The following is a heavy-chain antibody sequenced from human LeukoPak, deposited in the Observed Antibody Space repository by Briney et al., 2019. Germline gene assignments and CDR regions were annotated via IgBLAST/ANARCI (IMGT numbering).Heavy chain of an antibody. CDR3: ANHLACGSTSCPPFDS. D-gene: IGHD2-2*01. CDR2: LSGSGGST. Sequence: PGGSLRLSCAASGFTFSNYAMSWVRQAPGKGLEWVSALSGSGGSTYYADSVKGRFTISRDNSKNTLYLQMNSLGAEDTAVYYCANHLACGSTSCPPFDSWGQGTLVTVSS. J-gene: IGHJ4*02. CDR1: GFTFSNYA. V-gene: IGHV3-23*01.